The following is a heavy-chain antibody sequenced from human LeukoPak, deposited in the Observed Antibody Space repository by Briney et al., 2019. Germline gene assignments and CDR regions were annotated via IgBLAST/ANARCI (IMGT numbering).Heavy chain of an antibody. V-gene: IGHV3-30*18. CDR3: AKDYDFWSGYSFDY. D-gene: IGHD3-3*01. J-gene: IGHJ4*02. CDR1: GFTFSSYG. CDR2: ISYDGSNK. Sequence: GGSLRLSYAASGFTFSSYGMHWVRQAPGKGLEWVAVISYDGSNKYYADSVKGRFTISRDNSKNTLYLQMNSLRAEDTAVYYCAKDYDFWSGYSFDYWGQGTLVTVSS.